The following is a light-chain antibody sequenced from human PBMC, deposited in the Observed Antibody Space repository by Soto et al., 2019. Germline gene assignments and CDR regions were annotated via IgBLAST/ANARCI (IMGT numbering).Light chain of an antibody. V-gene: IGKV4-1*01. CDR1: QSVLYSSNNKNY. Sequence: DIVMTQSPDSLAVSLGERATINCKSSQSVLYSSNNKNYLAWYQQRPGQPPKLLISWASTRESGVPDRITGSGSGTDFTLTISSLQAADVAVYYCQQFYSTPYTFGQGTKLEIK. CDR3: QQFYSTPYT. J-gene: IGKJ2*01. CDR2: WAS.